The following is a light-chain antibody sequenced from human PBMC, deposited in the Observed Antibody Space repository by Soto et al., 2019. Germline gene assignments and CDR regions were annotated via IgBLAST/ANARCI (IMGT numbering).Light chain of an antibody. CDR1: QSVSSSY. V-gene: IGKV3-20*01. CDR3: QQYDASHIT. Sequence: EIVLTQSPGTLSLSPGERATLSCRASQSVSSSYLAWYHQKPGQAPRLLIYATSSRATGIPDRFSGSGSGTDFTLTISRLEPEDFAEYYCQQYDASHITFGQGTRLEIK. J-gene: IGKJ5*01. CDR2: ATS.